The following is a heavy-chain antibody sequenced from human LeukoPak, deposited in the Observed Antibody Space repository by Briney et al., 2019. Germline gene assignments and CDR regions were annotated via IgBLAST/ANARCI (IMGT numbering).Heavy chain of an antibody. D-gene: IGHD2-2*01. CDR1: GYTFISYG. V-gene: IGHV1-18*01. Sequence: ASVKVSCKASGYTFISYGISWVRQAPGQGLEWMGWISAYNGNTNYAQKLQGRVTMTTDTSTSTAYIELRSLRSDDTAVYYCARKGYCSSTSCLPHYYYGMDVWGQGTTVTVSS. J-gene: IGHJ6*02. CDR2: ISAYNGNT. CDR3: ARKGYCSSTSCLPHYYYGMDV.